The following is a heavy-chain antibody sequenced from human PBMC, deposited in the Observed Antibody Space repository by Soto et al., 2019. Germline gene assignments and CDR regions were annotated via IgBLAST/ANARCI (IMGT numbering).Heavy chain of an antibody. J-gene: IGHJ4*02. Sequence: QVQLVQSGAEVKKPGSSVKVSCKASGGTFSSYSINWVRQAPGQGLEWMGEIIPIFGTANYAQKFQGRVTITADESASTAYMELSSLRSEDTAVYYCARDGGRHSGGIDYWGQGTLVTVSS. CDR3: ARDGGRHSGGIDY. D-gene: IGHD1-26*01. CDR2: IIPIFGTA. V-gene: IGHV1-69*01. CDR1: GGTFSSYS.